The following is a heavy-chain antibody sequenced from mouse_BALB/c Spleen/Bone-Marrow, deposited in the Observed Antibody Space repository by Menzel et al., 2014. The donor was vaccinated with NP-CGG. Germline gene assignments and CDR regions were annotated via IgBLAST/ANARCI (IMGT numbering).Heavy chain of an antibody. CDR1: GYTFTRYY. D-gene: IGHD2-2*01. CDR2: IYPGNVNT. V-gene: IGHV1S56*01. CDR3: AMWLRRDYYAMDY. Sequence: VKLVESGPELVKPGASVRISCKASGYTFTRYYIHWMKQRPGQGLEWIGWIYPGNVNTKYNEKFKGKATLTADKSSSTAYMQLSSLTSEDSAVYFCAMWLRRDYYAMDYWGQGTSVTVSS. J-gene: IGHJ4*01.